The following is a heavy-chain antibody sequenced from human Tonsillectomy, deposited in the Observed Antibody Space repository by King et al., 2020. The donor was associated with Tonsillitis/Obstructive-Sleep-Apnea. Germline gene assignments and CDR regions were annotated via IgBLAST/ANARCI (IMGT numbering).Heavy chain of an antibody. J-gene: IGHJ3*02. CDR1: GFTFSSYG. CDR2: IWYDGNNK. Sequence: VQLVESGGGVVQPGRSLRLSCAASGFTFSSYGMHWVRQVPGKGLEWVAVIWYDGNNKYYADSVKGRFTISRDNSKNTLYLQMNSLRAEDTAIFYCARDGFNGFDIWGQGTMVTVSS. V-gene: IGHV3-33*01. CDR3: ARDGFNGFDI.